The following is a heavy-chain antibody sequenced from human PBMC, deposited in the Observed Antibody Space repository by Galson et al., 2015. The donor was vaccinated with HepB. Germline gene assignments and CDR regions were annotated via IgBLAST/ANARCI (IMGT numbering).Heavy chain of an antibody. CDR3: VKEGAWFGGDWFDP. J-gene: IGHJ5*02. CDR1: GFIFRHHA. Sequence: SLRLSCAGSGFIFRHHAMTWIRQAPGKGLEWVSGINGRGSTTYYSAAVKGRFSISRDNSKNTVFLQMDNLKVDDTATYYRVKEGAWFGGDWFDPWGQGTLVTV. V-gene: IGHV3-23*01. D-gene: IGHD3-16*01. CDR2: INGRGSTT.